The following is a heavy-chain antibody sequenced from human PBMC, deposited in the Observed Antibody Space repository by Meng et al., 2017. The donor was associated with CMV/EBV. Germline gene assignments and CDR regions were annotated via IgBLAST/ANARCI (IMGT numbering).Heavy chain of an antibody. CDR1: GFTFSSYG. CDR3: AKVLSNWNYLGAFDY. Sequence: GESLKISCAASGFTFSSYGMHWVRQAPGKGLEWVAFIRYDGSNKYYADSVKGRFTISRDNSKNTPYLQMNSLRAEDTAVYYCAKVLSNWNYLGAFDYWGQGTLVTVSS. V-gene: IGHV3-30*02. D-gene: IGHD1-7*01. CDR2: IRYDGSNK. J-gene: IGHJ4*02.